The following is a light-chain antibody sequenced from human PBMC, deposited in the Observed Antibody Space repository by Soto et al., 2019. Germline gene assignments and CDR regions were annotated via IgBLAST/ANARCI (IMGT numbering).Light chain of an antibody. J-gene: IGKJ1*01. CDR3: QHYNSYSEA. CDR2: GAS. V-gene: IGKV3-15*01. CDR1: QSVSSD. Sequence: EIVMTQSPATLSVSPGERATLSCRASQSVSSDLAWYQQRPGQAPRLLIYGASTRASGIPARFSGSGSGTEFTLTISSLQPDDFATYYCQHYNSYSEAFGQGTKVDI.